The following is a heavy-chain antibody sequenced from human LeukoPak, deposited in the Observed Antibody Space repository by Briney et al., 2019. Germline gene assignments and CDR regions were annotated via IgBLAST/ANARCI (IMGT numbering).Heavy chain of an antibody. D-gene: IGHD2-8*02. CDR2: IYYSGST. V-gene: IGHV4-59*08. CDR3: ARHGKRGWSISGHNWFDP. Sequence: SETLSLTCTVSGGSISSYYWSWIRQPPGKGLEWIGYIYYSGSTNYNPSLKSRVTISVDTSKNQFSLKLSSVTAADTAVYYCARHGKRGWSISGHNWFDPWGQGTLVTVSS. J-gene: IGHJ5*02. CDR1: GGSISSYY.